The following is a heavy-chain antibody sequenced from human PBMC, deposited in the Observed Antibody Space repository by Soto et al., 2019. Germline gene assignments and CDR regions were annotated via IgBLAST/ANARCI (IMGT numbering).Heavy chain of an antibody. V-gene: IGHV3-30*03. CDR2: IRYDGNNK. Sequence: GGSLRLSCAASGFTFSSYGMHWVRQAPGKGLEWVAVIRYDGNNKYYGDSVKGRFTISRDNSKNTLYLQMSSLRPEDTAMYYCARDQGYYDISGYYPFDYWGQGILVTVS. CDR1: GFTFSSYG. CDR3: ARDQGYYDISGYYPFDY. D-gene: IGHD3-22*01. J-gene: IGHJ4*02.